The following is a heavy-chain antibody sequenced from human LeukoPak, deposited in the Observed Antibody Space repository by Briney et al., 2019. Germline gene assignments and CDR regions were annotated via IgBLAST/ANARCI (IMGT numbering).Heavy chain of an antibody. V-gene: IGHV1-69*04. D-gene: IGHD6-6*01. CDR1: GGTFSSYA. CDR2: IIPIPGIA. CDR3: ARSMGGSSGYDY. Sequence: SVKVSFKASGGTFSSYATSWVRQAPGQGLEWMGRIIPIPGIANYAQNLQGRLTITADKPTSTAYMELSSLRSEDTAVYYCARSMGGSSGYDYWGQGTLVTVSS. J-gene: IGHJ4*02.